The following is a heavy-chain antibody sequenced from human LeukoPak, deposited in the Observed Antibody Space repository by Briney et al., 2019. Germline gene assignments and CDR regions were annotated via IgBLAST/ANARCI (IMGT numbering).Heavy chain of an antibody. V-gene: IGHV3-21*01. D-gene: IGHD6-19*01. Sequence: KSGGSLRLSCAASAFTFSSYSMNWVRQAPGKGLEWVSSISSSGSYIYYADSVKGRFTISRDNAKNSLYLQMNSLRAEDTAVYYCAKEVAVGGGYFDYWGQGTLVTVSS. CDR1: AFTFSSYS. CDR2: ISSSGSYI. CDR3: AKEVAVGGGYFDY. J-gene: IGHJ4*02.